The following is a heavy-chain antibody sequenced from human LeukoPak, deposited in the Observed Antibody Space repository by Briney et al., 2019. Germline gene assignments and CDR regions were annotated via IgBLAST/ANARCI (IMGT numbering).Heavy chain of an antibody. Sequence: SVKVSCKASEGTFSSYAISWVRQAPGQGLEWMGGIIPIFGTANYAQKFQGTVTITADKSTSTAYMELSSLRSEDTAVYYCAISGENYDILTGYSTSYFDHWGQGTLVTVSS. J-gene: IGHJ4*02. V-gene: IGHV1-69*06. CDR1: EGTFSSYA. CDR2: IIPIFGTA. CDR3: AISGENYDILTGYSTSYFDH. D-gene: IGHD3-9*01.